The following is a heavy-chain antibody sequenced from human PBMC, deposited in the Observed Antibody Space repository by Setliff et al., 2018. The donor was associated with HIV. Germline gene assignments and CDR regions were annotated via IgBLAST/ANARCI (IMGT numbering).Heavy chain of an antibody. D-gene: IGHD3-16*01. Sequence: GGSLRLSCAASGFTFSSYGMHWVRQAPGKGLEWVAVIWYDGSNKYYADSVKGRFTISRDNSKNTLYLQMNSLRAEDTAVYYCAKEVHVSSYYGMDVWGQGTTVTV. J-gene: IGHJ6*02. CDR2: IWYDGSNK. V-gene: IGHV3-33*06. CDR3: AKEVHVSSYYGMDV. CDR1: GFTFSSYG.